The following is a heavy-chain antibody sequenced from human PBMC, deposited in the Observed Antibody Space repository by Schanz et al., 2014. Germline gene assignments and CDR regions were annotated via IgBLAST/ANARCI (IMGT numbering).Heavy chain of an antibody. Sequence: EVQLVESGGGLVQPGRSLRLSCAASGFTFSSYGMHWVRQAPGKGLEWVSYISGSSRTIYYADSMKGRFTVSRDNAENSLFLQMNSLRAEDTAVYYCAKGRFGELSAFDIWGQGTMVTVSS. CDR1: GFTFSSYG. J-gene: IGHJ3*02. CDR2: ISGSSRTI. D-gene: IGHD3-10*01. V-gene: IGHV3-48*01. CDR3: AKGRFGELSAFDI.